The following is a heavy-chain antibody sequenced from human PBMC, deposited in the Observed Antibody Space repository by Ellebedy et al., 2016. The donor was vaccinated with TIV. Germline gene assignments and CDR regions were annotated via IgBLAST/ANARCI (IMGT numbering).Heavy chain of an antibody. J-gene: IGHJ4*02. CDR1: GLTFSSAE. CDR2: IGAIDDT. D-gene: IGHD2-21*02. CDR3: ARDKLQNAVTGSNFDY. V-gene: IGHV3-13*01. Sequence: GGSLRLXCVVSGLTFSSAEMHWVRQPPGKGLEWVSAIGAIDDTFYADSVKGRFTISRDNAKNSLFLQMNSLRAEDTAVYYCARDKLQNAVTGSNFDYWGQGALVTVSS.